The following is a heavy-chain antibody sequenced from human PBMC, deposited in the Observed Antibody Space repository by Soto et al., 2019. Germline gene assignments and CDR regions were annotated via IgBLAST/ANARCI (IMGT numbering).Heavy chain of an antibody. CDR1: GGTFSSYA. D-gene: IGHD6-6*01. CDR2: IIPILGTA. CDR3: ARDREIAARLDYYYGMDV. J-gene: IGHJ6*02. V-gene: IGHV1-69*13. Sequence: ASVKVSCKASGGTFSSYAISWVRQAPGQGLEWMGGIIPILGTANYAQKFQGRVTITADESTSTAYMELSSLRSEDTAVYYCARDREIAARLDYYYGMDVWGQGTTVTVSS.